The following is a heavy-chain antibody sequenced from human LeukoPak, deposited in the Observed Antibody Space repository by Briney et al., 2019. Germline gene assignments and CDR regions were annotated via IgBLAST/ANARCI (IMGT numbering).Heavy chain of an antibody. Sequence: SETLSLTCTVSGGSISSYYWSWIRQPPGKGLEWIGYIYYSGSTNYNPSLKSRVTISVDTSKNQSSLKLSSVTAADTAVYYCARQISSGSHFDYWGQGTLVTVSS. D-gene: IGHD3-10*01. CDR3: ARQISSGSHFDY. CDR1: GGSISSYY. CDR2: IYYSGST. J-gene: IGHJ4*02. V-gene: IGHV4-59*08.